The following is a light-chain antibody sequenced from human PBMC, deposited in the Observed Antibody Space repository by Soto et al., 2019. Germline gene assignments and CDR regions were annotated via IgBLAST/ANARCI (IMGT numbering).Light chain of an antibody. Sequence: AIQMTQSPSSLSASVGDRVTITCRASQGIRNDLGCYQQKPGKAPTLLLYAASSLQSGFPARFSGSGSGTAFTLTISSLQPEDFATYYCLQDYNYPRTFGQGTKVDI. J-gene: IGKJ1*01. CDR3: LQDYNYPRT. CDR1: QGIRND. CDR2: AAS. V-gene: IGKV1-6*01.